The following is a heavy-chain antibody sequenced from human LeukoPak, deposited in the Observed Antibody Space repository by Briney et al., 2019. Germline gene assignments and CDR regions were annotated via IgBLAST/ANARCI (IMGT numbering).Heavy chain of an antibody. V-gene: IGHV3-23*01. Sequence: GGSVRLSCAASGFTFSSYAMRWVRRAPGKGREWVSAISGSGGSTYYADSVKDRFTISRDNSKNTLYLQMNSLRAEDTAVYYCAEDLLSSGWYDYWGQGTLVTVSS. D-gene: IGHD6-19*01. CDR2: ISGSGGST. J-gene: IGHJ4*02. CDR1: GFTFSSYA. CDR3: AEDLLSSGWYDY.